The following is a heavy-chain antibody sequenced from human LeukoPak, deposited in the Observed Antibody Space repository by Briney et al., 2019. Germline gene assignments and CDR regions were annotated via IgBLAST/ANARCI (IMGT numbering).Heavy chain of an antibody. V-gene: IGHV3-23*01. CDR3: AKVGYYYDSSGYYPLFDY. J-gene: IGHJ4*02. Sequence: GGSLRLSCAASEFTFSSYAMSWVRQAPGKGLEWVSAISGSGGSTYYADSVKGRFTISRDNSKNTLYLQMNSLRAEDTAVYYCAKVGYYYDSSGYYPLFDYWGQGTLVTVSS. CDR2: ISGSGGST. CDR1: EFTFSSYA. D-gene: IGHD3-22*01.